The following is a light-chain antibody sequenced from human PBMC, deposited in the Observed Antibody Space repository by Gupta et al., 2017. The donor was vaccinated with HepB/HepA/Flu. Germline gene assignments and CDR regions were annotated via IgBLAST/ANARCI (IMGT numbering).Light chain of an antibody. CDR2: ETN. CDR1: TGAVTSGHW. J-gene: IGLJ3*02. Sequence: QAVVTQEPSLTVSPGGTVTLTCGSSTGAVTSGHWPYWFQQKPSQAPMTLVYETNNKYSWTPARFSGSRRGGKAALTLSVAQAEDEAEYYCFRSNSGRPWVFGGGTKLTVL. V-gene: IGLV7-46*01. CDR3: FRSNSGRPWV.